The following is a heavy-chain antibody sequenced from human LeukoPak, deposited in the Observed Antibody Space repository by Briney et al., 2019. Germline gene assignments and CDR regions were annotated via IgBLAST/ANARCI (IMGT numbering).Heavy chain of an antibody. V-gene: IGHV4-31*03. D-gene: IGHD3-22*01. CDR3: ARVPRGVVVVISD. Sequence: MASETLSLTCTVSGVSISSGGYYWSWIRQHPGKGLEWIGYIYYSGSTYYNPSLKSRVTISVDTSKNQFSLKLSSVTAADTAVYYCARVPRGVVVVISDWGQGTLVTVSS. CDR2: IYYSGST. J-gene: IGHJ4*02. CDR1: GVSISSGGYY.